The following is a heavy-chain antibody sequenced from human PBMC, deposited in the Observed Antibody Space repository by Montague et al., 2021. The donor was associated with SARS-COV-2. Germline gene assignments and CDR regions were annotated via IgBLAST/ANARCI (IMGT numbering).Heavy chain of an antibody. CDR3: ARRGGGEVFARFMYWYFDV. Sequence: SETLSLPCRVSGGSINNYYWGWVRQSPGKGLEWIGYIYYSGSVTTIYNPSLKSRVSISVDTSENQFSLKLTSVTAADTAVYYCARRGGGEVFARFMYWYFDVWSRGSLVTVSS. CDR1: GGSINNYY. D-gene: IGHD2-21*01. CDR2: IYYSGSVTT. V-gene: IGHV4-59*13. J-gene: IGHJ2*01.